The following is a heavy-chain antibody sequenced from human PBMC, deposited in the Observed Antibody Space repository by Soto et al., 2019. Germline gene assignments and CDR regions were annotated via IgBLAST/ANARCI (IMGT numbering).Heavy chain of an antibody. CDR2: ISSSSSYI. V-gene: IGHV3-21*01. CDR3: ARASPPSKEVWFGQLLVSYYYYGMDV. CDR1: GFTFSSYS. Sequence: EVQLVESGGGLVKPGGSLRLSCAASGFTFSSYSMNWVRQAPGKGLEWVSSISSSSSYIYYADSVKGRFTISRDNAKNSLYLQMNSLRADDTAVYYCARASPPSKEVWFGQLLVSYYYYGMDVWGQGPKVTVSS. J-gene: IGHJ6*02. D-gene: IGHD3-10*01.